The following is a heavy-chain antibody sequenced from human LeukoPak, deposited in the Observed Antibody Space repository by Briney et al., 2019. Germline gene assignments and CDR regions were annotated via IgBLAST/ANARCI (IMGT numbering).Heavy chain of an antibody. CDR1: GGSLRSDNYY. J-gene: IGHJ6*03. V-gene: IGHV4-39*07. Sequence: SETLSLTCTVSGGSLRSDNYYWGWIRQTPGKGLEWIGCIYHSGRTYYNPSLKSPVTISMDTSKNQFSLKLSSVTAADAAVFYCARDLRKEAYDYYMDVWGKGTTVTVSS. CDR2: IYHSGRT. CDR3: ARDLRKEAYDYYMDV.